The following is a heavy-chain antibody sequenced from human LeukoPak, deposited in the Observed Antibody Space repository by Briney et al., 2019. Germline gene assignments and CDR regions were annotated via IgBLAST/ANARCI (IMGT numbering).Heavy chain of an antibody. CDR3: VRDGQFYTSRGFDY. D-gene: IGHD6-13*01. CDR1: GGSIRDYY. Sequence: SETLSLTCTVSGGSIRDYYWSWIRQPPGKGLEWMGYAYYTGSTNYNVSLKGRITISVQWSKNQFSLQLSSMTAADTAVYYCVRDGQFYTSRGFDYWGQGILVTVSS. CDR2: AYYTGST. J-gene: IGHJ4*02. V-gene: IGHV4-59*01.